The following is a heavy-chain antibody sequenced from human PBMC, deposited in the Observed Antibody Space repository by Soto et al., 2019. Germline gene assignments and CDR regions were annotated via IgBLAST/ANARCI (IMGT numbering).Heavy chain of an antibody. Sequence: WVRQAPGRGLEWVANIKEDGREKYYVDSVKGRFTISRDNAENSVYLQMNSLRIEDTAVYYCARALGWRDGFDLSGQGTMVTVSS. D-gene: IGHD6-19*01. V-gene: IGHV3-7*02. J-gene: IGHJ3*01. CDR3: ARALGWRDGFDL. CDR2: IKEDGREK.